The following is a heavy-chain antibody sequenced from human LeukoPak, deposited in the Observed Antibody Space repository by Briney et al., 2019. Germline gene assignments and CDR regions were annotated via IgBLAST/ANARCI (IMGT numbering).Heavy chain of an antibody. CDR1: GYSISSGYY. Sequence: NPSETLSLTCAVSGYSISSGYYWGWIRQPPGKGLEWIGSIYHSGSTYYNPSLKSRVTISVDTSKNQFSLKLSSATAADTAVYYCARSLVVVPAAIDWFDPWGQGTLVTVSS. J-gene: IGHJ5*02. CDR3: ARSLVVVPAAIDWFDP. D-gene: IGHD2-2*01. CDR2: IYHSGST. V-gene: IGHV4-38-2*01.